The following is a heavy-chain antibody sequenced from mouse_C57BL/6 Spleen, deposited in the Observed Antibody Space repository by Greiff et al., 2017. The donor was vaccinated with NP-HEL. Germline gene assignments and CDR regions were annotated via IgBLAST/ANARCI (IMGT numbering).Heavy chain of an antibody. D-gene: IGHD1-1*01. Sequence: QVQLQQSGAELARPGASVKLSCKASGYTFTSYGISWVKQRTGQGLEWIGEIYPRSGNTYYNEKFKGKATLTADKSSSTAYMELRSLTSEDSAVYFCARGAPITPVVATDFDVWGTGTTVTVSS. J-gene: IGHJ1*03. CDR3: ARGAPITPVVATDFDV. CDR2: IYPRSGNT. V-gene: IGHV1-81*01. CDR1: GYTFTSYG.